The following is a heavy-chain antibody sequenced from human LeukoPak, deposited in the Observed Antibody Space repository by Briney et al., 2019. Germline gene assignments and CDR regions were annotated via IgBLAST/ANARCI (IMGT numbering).Heavy chain of an antibody. CDR1: GGSISSYY. J-gene: IGHJ6*03. Sequence: SETLSLTCTVSGGSISSYYWSWIRQPPGKGLEWIGYISYSGSTNYNPSLKSRVTISVDTSKNQFPLRLSSVTAADTAVYFCARVTKYDNSRDNSYMDVWGKGTTVTVSS. D-gene: IGHD4-17*01. V-gene: IGHV4-59*12. CDR3: ARVTKYDNSRDNSYMDV. CDR2: ISYSGST.